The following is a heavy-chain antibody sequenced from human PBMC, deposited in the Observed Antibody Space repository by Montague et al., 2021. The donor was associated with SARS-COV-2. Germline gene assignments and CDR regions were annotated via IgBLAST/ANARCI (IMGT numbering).Heavy chain of an antibody. Sequence: SPRLSCAASGFTFSKFGMNWVRQAPGKGLEWVSTIDPAGGATYYADSVRGRFAISRDNSKNILSLQMDSLTADDTAVYYCASSNFFAYWGQGTLITVSS. V-gene: IGHV3-23*01. D-gene: IGHD6-6*01. CDR3: ASSNFFAY. CDR1: GFTFSKFG. J-gene: IGHJ4*02. CDR2: IDPAGGAT.